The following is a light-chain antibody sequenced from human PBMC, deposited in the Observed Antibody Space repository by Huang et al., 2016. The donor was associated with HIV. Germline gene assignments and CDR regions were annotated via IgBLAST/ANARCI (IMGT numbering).Light chain of an antibody. CDR2: GAS. CDR3: QQYNNWRT. Sequence: EIVMTQSPATLSVSPGARATLSCRASQSVSSNLAWYQQKPGQAPMLLIYGASTRDTGIPARFSGSGSGTEFTLTISSLQSEDFAVYYCQQYNNWRTFGQGTKVEIK. J-gene: IGKJ1*01. CDR1: QSVSSN. V-gene: IGKV3-15*01.